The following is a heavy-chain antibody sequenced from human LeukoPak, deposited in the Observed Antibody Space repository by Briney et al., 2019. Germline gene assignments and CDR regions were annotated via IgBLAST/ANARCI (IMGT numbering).Heavy chain of an antibody. D-gene: IGHD4-23*01. CDR2: IYSSGNT. CDR3: ARADYGGNSAAFAI. J-gene: IGHJ3*02. CDR1: GGSVKNYF. Sequence: PSETLSLTCSVSGGSVKNYFWNWIRQPPGKGLEWIGYIYSSGNTYFNPSLTSRVTISIDASKIQFSLNLASVTAADTAVYYCARADYGGNSAAFAIWGHGTMVTVSS. V-gene: IGHV4-59*02.